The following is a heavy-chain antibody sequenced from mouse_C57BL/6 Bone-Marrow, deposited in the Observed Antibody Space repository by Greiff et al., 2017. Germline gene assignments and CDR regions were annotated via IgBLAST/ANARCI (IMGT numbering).Heavy chain of an antibody. Sequence: QVQLQQSGPELVKPGASVKLSCKASGYTFTSYDINWVKLRPGQGLEWIGWIYPRAGSTKYNEKFKGKATLTVDTSSSTAYMELHSLTSEDSAVYFCARDYGSSYWYFDVWGTGTTVTVSS. V-gene: IGHV1-85*01. J-gene: IGHJ1*03. CDR2: IYPRAGST. CDR3: ARDYGSSYWYFDV. CDR1: GYTFTSYD. D-gene: IGHD1-1*01.